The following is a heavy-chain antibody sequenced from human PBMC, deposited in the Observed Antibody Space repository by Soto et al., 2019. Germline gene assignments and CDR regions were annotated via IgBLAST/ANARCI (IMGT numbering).Heavy chain of an antibody. D-gene: IGHD1-26*01. CDR2: IYHSGSP. CDR3: ARVSGRYYDGMDV. CDR1: GGSISSSNW. Sequence: QVQLQESGPGLVKPSGTLSLTCAVSGGSISSSNWWSWVRQPPGKGLEWIGEIYHSGSPNYNPSLQSRATISVDNYTHQCSLRLSSVTAADTAVYYCARVSGRYYDGMDVWGQGTTVTVSS. J-gene: IGHJ6*02. V-gene: IGHV4-4*02.